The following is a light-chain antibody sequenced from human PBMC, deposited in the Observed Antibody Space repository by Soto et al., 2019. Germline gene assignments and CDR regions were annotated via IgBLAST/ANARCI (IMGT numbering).Light chain of an antibody. Sequence: EIVLTQSPATLSLSPGERATLSCRASQSVSSNLAWYQQRPGQAPRLLIYGASIRATDIPARFIGSGSGTEFTLTISSLQSEDFAVYYCQQYINWPRTFGQGTKVDIK. J-gene: IGKJ1*01. V-gene: IGKV3-15*01. CDR1: QSVSSN. CDR3: QQYINWPRT. CDR2: GAS.